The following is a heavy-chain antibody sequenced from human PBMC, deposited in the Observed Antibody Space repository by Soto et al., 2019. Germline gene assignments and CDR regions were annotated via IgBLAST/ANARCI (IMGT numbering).Heavy chain of an antibody. CDR2: ISSSSSTI. J-gene: IGHJ4*02. D-gene: IGHD6-13*01. Sequence: GESLKISCAASGFTFSSYSMNWVRQAPGKGLEWVSYISSSSSTIYYADSVKGRFTISRDNAKNSLYLQMNSLRDEDTAVYYCARGTGIAAAGMGDYFDYWGQGTLVTVSS. CDR1: GFTFSSYS. V-gene: IGHV3-48*02. CDR3: ARGTGIAAAGMGDYFDY.